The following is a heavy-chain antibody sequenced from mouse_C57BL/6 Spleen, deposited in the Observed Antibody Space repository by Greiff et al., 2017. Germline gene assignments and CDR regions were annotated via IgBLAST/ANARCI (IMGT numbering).Heavy chain of an antibody. V-gene: IGHV2-9-1*01. CDR1: GFSLTSYA. CDR3: ARNEEGYGGSPFAY. CDR2: IWPGGGT. Sequence: VMLVESGPGLVAPSQSLSITCTASGFSLTSYAISWVRQPPGKGLEWLGVIWPGGGTTYNSALKSRLSISKDNSKSQVFLKMHSLQTDDTARYYCARNEEGYGGSPFAYWGQGTLVTVSA. D-gene: IGHD1-1*01. J-gene: IGHJ3*01.